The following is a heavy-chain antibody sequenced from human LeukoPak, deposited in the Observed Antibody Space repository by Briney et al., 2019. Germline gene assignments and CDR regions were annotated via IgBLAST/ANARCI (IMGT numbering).Heavy chain of an antibody. D-gene: IGHD1-14*01. CDR1: GGSISSGGYY. V-gene: IGHV4-31*03. Sequence: PSETLSLTCTVSGGSISSGGYYWSWIRQHPGKGLEWIGYIYYSGSTYYNPSLKSRVTISVDTSKNQFSLKLSSVTAADTAVYYCARGLTDNHYYYGMDVWGKGTTVTVSS. CDR2: IYYSGST. J-gene: IGHJ6*04. CDR3: ARGLTDNHYYYGMDV.